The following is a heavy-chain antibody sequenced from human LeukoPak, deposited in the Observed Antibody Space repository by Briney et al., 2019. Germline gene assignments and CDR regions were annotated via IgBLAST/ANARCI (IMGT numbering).Heavy chain of an antibody. V-gene: IGHV4-34*01. Sequence: PAETLSLTCGVCGGSFSGCYWSWIRQPPGKGLEGIGEINHSGSTNYNPSLKSRVTISVDTSKNQCSLKLSSVTAADTAVYYCARVVAIAAAGTDYFDYWGQGTLVTVSS. CDR3: ARVVAIAAAGTDYFDY. D-gene: IGHD6-13*01. J-gene: IGHJ4*02. CDR1: GGSFSGCY. CDR2: INHSGST.